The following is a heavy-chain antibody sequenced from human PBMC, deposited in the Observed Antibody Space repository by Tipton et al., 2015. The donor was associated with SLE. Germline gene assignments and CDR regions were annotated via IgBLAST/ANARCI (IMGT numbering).Heavy chain of an antibody. D-gene: IGHD5-24*01. CDR2: IYTSGTT. CDR3: ARNLGPEWMATKRGYFDL. Sequence: GLVKPSETLSLTCTVSGVSISSRTYYWGWIRQPPGKGLEWIGYIYTSGTTNYNPSLKSRVTISVDTSKNQFSLKLSFVTAADTAVYYCARNLGPEWMATKRGYFDLWGRGTLVSVSS. V-gene: IGHV4-61*05. J-gene: IGHJ2*01. CDR1: GVSISSRTYY.